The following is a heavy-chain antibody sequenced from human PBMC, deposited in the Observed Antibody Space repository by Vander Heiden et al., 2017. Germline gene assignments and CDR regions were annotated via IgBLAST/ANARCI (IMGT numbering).Heavy chain of an antibody. CDR3: AGYSRRSYYYGMDV. J-gene: IGHJ6*02. Sequence: QVQLVESGGGLVKPGGSLRLSCAASGFPFSDYYMSWIRQAPGKGLEWVSYISSSSSYTNYADSVKGRFTISRDNAKNSLYLQMNSLRAEDTAVYYCAGYSRRSYYYGMDVWGQGTTVTVSS. CDR1: GFPFSDYY. D-gene: IGHD6-13*01. CDR2: ISSSSSYT. V-gene: IGHV3-11*06.